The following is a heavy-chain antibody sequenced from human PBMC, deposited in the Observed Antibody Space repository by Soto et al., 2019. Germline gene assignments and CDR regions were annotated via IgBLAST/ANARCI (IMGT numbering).Heavy chain of an antibody. V-gene: IGHV1-69*01. J-gene: IGHJ4*02. CDR3: AREGAYCGGDCYPGFVDY. CDR2: IIPIFGTA. Sequence: QVQLVQSGAEVKKPGSSVKVSCKASGGTFSSYAISWVRQAPGQGLEWMGGIIPIFGTANYAQKFQGRVTITADESTSTAYMELSSLRSEDTAVYYCAREGAYCGGDCYPGFVDYWGQGTLVTVSS. D-gene: IGHD2-21*02. CDR1: GGTFSSYA.